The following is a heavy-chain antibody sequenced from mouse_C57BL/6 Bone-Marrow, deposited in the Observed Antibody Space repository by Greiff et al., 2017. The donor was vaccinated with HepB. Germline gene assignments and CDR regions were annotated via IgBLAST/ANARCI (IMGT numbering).Heavy chain of an antibody. CDR1: GFSFNTYA. D-gene: IGHD1-1*02. CDR2: IRSKSNNYAT. Sequence: EVKLVESGGGLVQPKGSLKLSCAASGFSFNTYAMNWVRQAPGKGLEWVARIRSKSNNYATYYADSVKDRFTISRDDSESMLYLQMNNLKTEDTAMYYCVRHQGGPWFAYWGQGTLVTVSA. CDR3: VRHQGGPWFAY. V-gene: IGHV10-1*01. J-gene: IGHJ3*01.